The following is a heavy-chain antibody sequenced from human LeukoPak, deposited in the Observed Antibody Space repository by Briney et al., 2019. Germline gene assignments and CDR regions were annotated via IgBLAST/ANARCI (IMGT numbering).Heavy chain of an antibody. V-gene: IGHV1-58*02. CDR2: IVVGTGNT. J-gene: IGHJ4*02. D-gene: IGHD3-10*02. CDR3: ARCGVLGDFDY. Sequence: SVKVSCKASGFTFSSSAIQWVRQSRGQRLEWIGWIVVGTGNTNYAQKLQERVTITRDMSTSTAYMELSSLRSEDTAVYFCARCGVLGDFDYWGQGTLVAVSS. CDR1: GFTFSSSA.